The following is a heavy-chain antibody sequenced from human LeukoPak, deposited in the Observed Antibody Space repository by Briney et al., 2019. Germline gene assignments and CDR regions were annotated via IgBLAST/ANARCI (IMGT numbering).Heavy chain of an antibody. CDR1: GGSISSGGYY. J-gene: IGHJ4*02. D-gene: IGHD6-19*01. Sequence: PSETLSLTCTVSGGSISSGGYYWSWIRQHPGKGLEWIGYIYYSGSTYYNPSLNSRVTISVDTSKNQFSLKLSSVTAADTAVYYCARVARYSSGWNEDYWGQGTLVTVSS. V-gene: IGHV4-31*03. CDR3: ARVARYSSGWNEDY. CDR2: IYYSGST.